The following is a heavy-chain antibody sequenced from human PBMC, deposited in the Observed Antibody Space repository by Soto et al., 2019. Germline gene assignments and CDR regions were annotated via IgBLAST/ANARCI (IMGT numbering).Heavy chain of an antibody. CDR1: GFTFTRYG. Sequence: QVQLVESGGGVVQPGRSLRVSCAASGFTFTRYGMHWVRQDTGEGLEWVAGKWYDGRNEFYADSVKGRFTISRDNSKNTLFLQMNSLRVEDTAVYYCARDQIGSSYVHFYYGMDVWGQGTTVTVSS. V-gene: IGHV3-33*01. J-gene: IGHJ6*02. D-gene: IGHD1-26*01. CDR3: ARDQIGSSYVHFYYGMDV. CDR2: KWYDGRNE.